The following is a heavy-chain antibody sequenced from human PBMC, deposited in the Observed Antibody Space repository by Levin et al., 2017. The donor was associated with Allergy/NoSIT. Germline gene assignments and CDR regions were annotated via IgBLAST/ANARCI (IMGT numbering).Heavy chain of an antibody. Sequence: SETLSLTCAVYGGSFSGYYWSWIRQPPGKGLEWIGEINHSGSTNYNPSLKSRVTISVDTSKNQFSLKLSSVTAADTAVYYCARVRPKILRFLGYAFDIWGQGTMVTVSS. CDR1: GGSFSGYY. CDR2: INHSGST. CDR3: ARVRPKILRFLGYAFDI. D-gene: IGHD3-3*01. J-gene: IGHJ3*02. V-gene: IGHV4-34*01.